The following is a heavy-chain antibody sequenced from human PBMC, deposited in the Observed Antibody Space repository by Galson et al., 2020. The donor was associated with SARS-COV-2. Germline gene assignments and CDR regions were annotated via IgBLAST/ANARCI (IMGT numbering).Heavy chain of an antibody. Sequence: GGSLTLPCAASGFTLRNYGMHWVRQAPGKGLEWVAVISSDGSNEYYADSVKGRFTISRDIPKNTLYRQMKSLSVEDTAVYYCAKGEQWLGSYAAPVAYWGQGTLVTVSS. CDR2: ISSDGSNE. D-gene: IGHD6-19*01. CDR3: AKGEQWLGSYAAPVAY. CDR1: GFTLRNYG. J-gene: IGHJ4*02. V-gene: IGHV3-30*18.